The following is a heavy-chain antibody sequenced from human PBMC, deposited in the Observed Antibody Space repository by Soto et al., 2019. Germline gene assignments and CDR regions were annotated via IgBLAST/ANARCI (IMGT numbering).Heavy chain of an antibody. CDR3: ARARGARYFDY. V-gene: IGHV4-30-4*01. J-gene: IGHJ4*02. CDR1: GGSISSGDYY. D-gene: IGHD2-15*01. CDR2: IYYSGST. Sequence: QVQLQESGPGLVKPSQTLSLTCTVSGGSISSGDYYWSWFRQHPGQGLEWIGYIYYSGSTYYNPSLKSRVTISVDTSKNHFSMKLSSVTAADTAVYYCARARGARYFDYWGQGTLVTVSS.